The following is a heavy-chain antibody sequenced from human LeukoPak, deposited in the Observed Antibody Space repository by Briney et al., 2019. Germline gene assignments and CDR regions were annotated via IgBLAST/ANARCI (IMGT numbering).Heavy chain of an antibody. Sequence: ASETLSLTCTVSGYSISSGYYWGWIRQPPGKGLEWIGSIYHSGSTYYNPSLKSRVTISVDTSKNQFSLKLSSVTAADTAVYYCARDLQQWLVTTYYYYMDVWGKGTTVTVSS. J-gene: IGHJ6*03. D-gene: IGHD6-19*01. CDR1: GYSISSGYY. V-gene: IGHV4-38-2*02. CDR3: ARDLQQWLVTTYYYYMDV. CDR2: IYHSGST.